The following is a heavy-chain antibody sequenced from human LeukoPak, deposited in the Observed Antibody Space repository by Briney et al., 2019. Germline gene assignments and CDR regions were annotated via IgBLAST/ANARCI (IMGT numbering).Heavy chain of an antibody. CDR3: AKGRGFTVSNRGDYFDF. Sequence: GGSLRLSCEASGFTFSSDAMSWVRQAPGKGLEWVSAISGGGGSTYYADSVKGRFTISRDNSKNTLYLQMNSLRAEDTAVYYCAKGRGFTVSNRGDYFDFWGQGTLVTVSS. J-gene: IGHJ4*02. CDR1: GFTFSSDA. D-gene: IGHD3-10*01. V-gene: IGHV3-23*01. CDR2: ISGGGGST.